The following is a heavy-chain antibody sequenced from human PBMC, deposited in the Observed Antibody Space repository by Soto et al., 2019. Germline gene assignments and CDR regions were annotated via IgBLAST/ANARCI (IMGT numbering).Heavy chain of an antibody. D-gene: IGHD3-9*01. CDR3: ARSNYRLSGFDLSGGDY. Sequence: QVQLQESGPGLVKPSQTLSLTCTVSGGSISSGGYDWGWIRQHPGKGLEWIGYIYYSGSTYYNPSPQSRLTIPLDTSNNQYSLKLSSVNAADTAVYYGARSNYRLSGFDLSGGDYWGQGTLVTVSS. CDR2: IYYSGST. CDR1: GGSISSGGYD. V-gene: IGHV4-31*03. J-gene: IGHJ4*02.